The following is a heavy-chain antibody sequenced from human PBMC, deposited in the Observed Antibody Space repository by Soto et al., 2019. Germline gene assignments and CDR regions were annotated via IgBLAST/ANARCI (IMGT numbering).Heavy chain of an antibody. Sequence: QVQLVQSGAEVRKPGSSVKVSCKASGGTFSRHAISWVRQAPGQGLEWMGGIIPIFGTANHAQKFQGRVTISADVSTSTVYMELSSLTSEDTAMYYCARGWGYDSNDYYYAYWGQGTLVIVSS. J-gene: IGHJ4*02. D-gene: IGHD3-22*01. CDR2: IIPIFGTA. CDR3: ARGWGYDSNDYYYAY. V-gene: IGHV1-69*01. CDR1: GGTFSRHA.